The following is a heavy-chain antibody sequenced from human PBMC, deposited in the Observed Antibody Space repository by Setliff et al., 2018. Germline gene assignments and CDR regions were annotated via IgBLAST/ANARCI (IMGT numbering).Heavy chain of an antibody. CDR2: LSGSGVST. CDR1: GSSFRSYA. V-gene: IGHV3-23*01. Sequence: PGGSLRLSCVASGSSFRSYAMSWVRQAPGKGLEWVSTLSGSGVSTYYLDSVKGRFTISRDNSKNTLYLQMNSLRTEDTGVYYCVTSTIIIYYFDSWGQGTPVTVSS. J-gene: IGHJ4*02. D-gene: IGHD3-10*01. CDR3: VTSTIIIYYFDS.